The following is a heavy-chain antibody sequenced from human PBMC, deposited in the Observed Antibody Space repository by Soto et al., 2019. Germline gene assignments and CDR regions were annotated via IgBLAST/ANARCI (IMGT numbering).Heavy chain of an antibody. J-gene: IGHJ4*02. CDR2: ISGSGGST. V-gene: IGHV3-23*01. CDR1: ECTSVYHT. CDR3: AKGTPLARTGSDY. D-gene: IGHD3-3*02. Sequence: VSECTSVYHTSSRVIKIPGKGLEYVSTISGSGGSTYYADSVKGRFTISRDNSKNTLYLQMNSLRAEDTAVYYCAKGTPLARTGSDYWVRGTLVTVS.